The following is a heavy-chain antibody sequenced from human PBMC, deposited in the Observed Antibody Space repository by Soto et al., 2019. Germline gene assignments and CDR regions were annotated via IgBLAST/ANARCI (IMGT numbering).Heavy chain of an antibody. CDR1: GGSISSGGYY. V-gene: IGHV4-31*03. D-gene: IGHD3-22*01. CDR2: IYYSGST. Sequence: SETLSLTCTVSGGSISSGGYYWSWVRQHPGKGLEWIGYIYYSGSTYYNPSLKSRVTISVDTSKKQFSLKLSSVTAADTAVYYCARSHSSGYYYFDYWGQGTLVTVSS. CDR3: ARSHSSGYYYFDY. J-gene: IGHJ4*02.